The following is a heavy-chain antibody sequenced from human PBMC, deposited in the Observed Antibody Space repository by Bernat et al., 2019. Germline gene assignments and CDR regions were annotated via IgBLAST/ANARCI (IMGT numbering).Heavy chain of an antibody. J-gene: IGHJ2*01. CDR2: IKSKTDGGTT. CDR3: TKFGLDHWYFDL. CDR1: GFTFSNAW. Sequence: EVQLVESGGGLVKPGGSLRLSCAASGFTFSNAWMSWVHQAPGKGLEWVGRIKSKTDGGTTDYAAPVKGRFTISRDDSKNTLYLQMNSLKTEDTAVYYCTKFGLDHWYFDLWGRGTLVTVSS. V-gene: IGHV3-15*01. D-gene: IGHD3/OR15-3a*01.